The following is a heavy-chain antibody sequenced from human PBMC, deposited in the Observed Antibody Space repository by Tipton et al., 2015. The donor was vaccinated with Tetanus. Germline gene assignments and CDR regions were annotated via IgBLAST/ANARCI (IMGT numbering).Heavy chain of an antibody. Sequence: QMQLVQSGAEVKKPGASVKVSCKASGYTFTHYGVNWVRQAPGQGLEWMGWISPINENVNYAEKFQGRLTMTTDRSTATVYMDLRSLRSDDTAVYYCARGRGLGPHEYFEHWGQGTLVTVSS. J-gene: IGHJ5*02. V-gene: IGHV1-18*01. CDR3: ARGRGLGPHEYFEH. D-gene: IGHD3/OR15-3a*01. CDR1: GYTFTHYG. CDR2: ISPINENV.